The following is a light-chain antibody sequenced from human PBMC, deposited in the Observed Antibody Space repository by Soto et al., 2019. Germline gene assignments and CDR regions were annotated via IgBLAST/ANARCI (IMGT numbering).Light chain of an antibody. CDR2: GAS. CDR1: QSVSSN. Sequence: EIIMTQSPVTLSVSSGERATLSCRASQSVSSNLAWYQQKPGQAPSLLIYGASSRATGIPDRFSGSGSGTDFTLTISRLEPEDFAVYYCQQYGSSPRTFGQGTKVDIK. J-gene: IGKJ1*01. V-gene: IGKV3-20*01. CDR3: QQYGSSPRT.